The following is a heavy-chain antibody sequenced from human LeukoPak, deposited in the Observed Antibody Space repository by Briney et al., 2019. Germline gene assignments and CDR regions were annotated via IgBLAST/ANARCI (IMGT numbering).Heavy chain of an antibody. J-gene: IGHJ4*02. V-gene: IGHV4-59*01. Sequence: SETLSLTCIVSGGSISTYYWSWIRQPPGKGLEWIGYIYDSGSTNYNPSLKSRATIPEDTSKRQFSLKLRSVTAADTAVYYCARVVGRYCSSTSCYIDYWGQGTLVTVSS. CDR3: ARVVGRYCSSTSCYIDY. CDR1: GGSISTYY. CDR2: IYDSGST. D-gene: IGHD2-2*02.